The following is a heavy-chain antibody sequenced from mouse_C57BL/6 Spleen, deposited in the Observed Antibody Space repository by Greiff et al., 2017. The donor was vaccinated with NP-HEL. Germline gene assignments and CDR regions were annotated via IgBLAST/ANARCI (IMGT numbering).Heavy chain of an antibody. J-gene: IGHJ3*01. CDR3: ARGRLPFAY. CDR1: GYTFTDYY. D-gene: IGHD3-2*02. Sequence: EVQLQQSGPELVKPGASVKISCKASGYTFTDYYMNWVKQSHGKSLEWIGDINPNNGGTSYNQKFKGKATLTVDKSSSTAYMELRSLTSEDSAVYYCARGRLPFAYWGQRTLVTVSA. CDR2: INPNNGGT. V-gene: IGHV1-26*01.